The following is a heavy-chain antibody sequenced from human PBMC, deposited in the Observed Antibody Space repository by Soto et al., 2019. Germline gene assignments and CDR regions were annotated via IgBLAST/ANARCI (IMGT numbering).Heavy chain of an antibody. Sequence: EVQLLESGGGLVQPGGSLRLSCAASGFRFTDYSMRWVRQTPGKGLEWIADISSSGINIYYGESVRGRFTISRDNSKNTLYLQMDRLRAEDTAIYYCAKLEYGVYGSWYFDVWGRGTLVSVSS. CDR2: ISSSGINI. J-gene: IGHJ2*01. V-gene: IGHV3-23*01. CDR1: GFRFTDYS. D-gene: IGHD4-17*01. CDR3: AKLEYGVYGSWYFDV.